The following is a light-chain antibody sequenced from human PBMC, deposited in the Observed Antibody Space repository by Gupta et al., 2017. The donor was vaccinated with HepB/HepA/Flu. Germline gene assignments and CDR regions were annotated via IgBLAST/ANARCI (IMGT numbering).Light chain of an antibody. CDR3: SSYAVSSDTYV. CDR1: GSYVGSSKY. Sequence: QSALTQPPSASGPLGQSATISCTGPGSYVGSSKYVSWYQQHPGKVPKVIIYEVSKRSSGVPDRFSGSKSGNTASLTVSGLQAEDEADYYCSSYAVSSDTYVFGTGTKVTVL. J-gene: IGLJ1*01. V-gene: IGLV2-8*01. CDR2: EVS.